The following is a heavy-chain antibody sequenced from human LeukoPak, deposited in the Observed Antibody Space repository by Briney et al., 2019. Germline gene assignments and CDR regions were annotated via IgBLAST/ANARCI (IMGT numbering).Heavy chain of an antibody. Sequence: SSETLSLTCAVYGGSFSGYYWSWIRQPPGKGLEWIGSIYYSGSTYYNPSLKSRVTISVDTSKNQFSLKLSSVTAADTAVYYCARGGYDFFPFDYWGQGTLVTVSS. J-gene: IGHJ4*02. CDR1: GGSFSGYY. CDR3: ARGGYDFFPFDY. V-gene: IGHV4-34*01. D-gene: IGHD5-12*01. CDR2: IYYSGST.